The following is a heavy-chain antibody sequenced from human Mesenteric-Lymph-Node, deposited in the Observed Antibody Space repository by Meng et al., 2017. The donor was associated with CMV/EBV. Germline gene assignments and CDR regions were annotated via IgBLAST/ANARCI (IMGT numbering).Heavy chain of an antibody. CDR1: GGSFSGYY. Sequence: SETLSLTCAVYGGSFSGYYCSWIRQPPGKGLEWIGEINHSGSTDYIPSLKSRGFISLDMSKHQFSLRLNSVTAADTAVYYCARAYSNYYYYYGMDVWGQGTTVTVSS. CDR2: INHSGST. CDR3: ARAYSNYYYYYGMDV. V-gene: IGHV4-34*01. D-gene: IGHD4-11*01. J-gene: IGHJ6*02.